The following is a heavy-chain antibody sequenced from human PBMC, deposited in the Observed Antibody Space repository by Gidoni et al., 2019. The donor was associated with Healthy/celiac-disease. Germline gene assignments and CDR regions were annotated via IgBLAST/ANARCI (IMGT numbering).Heavy chain of an antibody. CDR1: GGSISSSSYY. D-gene: IGHD2-8*01. J-gene: IGHJ6*02. CDR3: ARVFCTNGVCYGMDV. V-gene: IGHV4-39*07. CDR2: IYYSGST. Sequence: QLQLQESGPGLVKPSETLSLTCTVSGGSISSSSYYWGWIRQPPGTGLEWIGSIYYSGSTYYNPSLKSRVTISVDTSKNQFSLKLSSVTAADTAVYYCARVFCTNGVCYGMDVWGQGTTVTVSS.